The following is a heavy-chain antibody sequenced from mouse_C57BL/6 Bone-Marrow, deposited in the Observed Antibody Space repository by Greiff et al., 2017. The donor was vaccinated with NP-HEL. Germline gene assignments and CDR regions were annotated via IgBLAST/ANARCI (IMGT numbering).Heavy chain of an antibody. D-gene: IGHD1-1*01. Sequence: EVQRVESGEGLVKPGGSLKLSCAASGFTFSSYAMSWVRQTPEKRLEWVAYISSGGDYIYYADTVKGRFTISRDNARNTLYLQMSSLKSEDTAMYYCTRDLITTGYFDVWGTGTTVTVSS. J-gene: IGHJ1*03. CDR1: GFTFSSYA. CDR3: TRDLITTGYFDV. CDR2: ISSGGDYI. V-gene: IGHV5-9-1*02.